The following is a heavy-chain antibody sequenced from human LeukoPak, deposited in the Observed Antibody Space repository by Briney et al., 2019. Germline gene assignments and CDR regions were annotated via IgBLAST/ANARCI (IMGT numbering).Heavy chain of an antibody. J-gene: IGHJ3*02. Sequence: GESLKISCKGSGYSFTSYWISWVRQMPGKGLEWMGRIDPSDSYTNYSPSFQGHVTISADNSISTAYLQWSSLKASDTAMYYCARHVSDILTGHAFDIWGQGTMVTVSS. CDR2: IDPSDSYT. D-gene: IGHD3-9*01. CDR1: GYSFTSYW. V-gene: IGHV5-10-1*01. CDR3: ARHVSDILTGHAFDI.